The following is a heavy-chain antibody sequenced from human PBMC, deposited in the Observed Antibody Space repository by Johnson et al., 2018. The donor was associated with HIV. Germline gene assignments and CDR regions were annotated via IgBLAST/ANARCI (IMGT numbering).Heavy chain of an antibody. J-gene: IGHJ3*02. CDR2: IRYDGSNK. CDR3: AREATYSSSWYHDVFDI. D-gene: IGHD6-13*01. Sequence: QVLLVESGGGVVQPGGSLRLSCAASGLTFSNYGSHWVRQAPGKGLEWVAFIRYDGSNKYYADSVKGRFTISRDNSKNTLDLQMNSLRAEDTAVYYCAREATYSSSWYHDVFDIWGQGTMVTVSS. CDR1: GLTFSNYG. V-gene: IGHV3-30*02.